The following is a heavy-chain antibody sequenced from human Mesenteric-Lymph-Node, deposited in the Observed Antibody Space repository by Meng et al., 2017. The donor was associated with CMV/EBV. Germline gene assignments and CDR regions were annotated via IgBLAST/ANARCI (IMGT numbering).Heavy chain of an antibody. CDR1: GGSVSSGSYY. J-gene: IGHJ4*02. CDR3: ARVATMVRGVIWYFDY. D-gene: IGHD3-10*01. V-gene: IGHV4-61*01. Sequence: SETLSLTCTVSGGSVSSGSYYWSWIRQPPGKGLEWIGYIYYSGNTNYNPPLKSRVTISVDTSKNQFSLKLSSVTAADTAVYYCARVATMVRGVIWYFDYWGQGTLVTVSS. CDR2: IYYSGNT.